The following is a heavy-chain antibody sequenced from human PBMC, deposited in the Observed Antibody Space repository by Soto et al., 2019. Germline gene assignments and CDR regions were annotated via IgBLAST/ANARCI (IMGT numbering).Heavy chain of an antibody. CDR2: IYYSGST. Sequence: SETLSLTCTVSGGSIRSSTYSWGWIRQPPGKGLEWIGTIYYSGSTYYNPSLKSRVTISVDTSENQFSLKLSSVTAADTAIYYCARHYNWKLDNWGQGALVTVSS. CDR1: GGSIRSSTYS. J-gene: IGHJ4*02. V-gene: IGHV4-39*01. CDR3: ARHYNWKLDN. D-gene: IGHD1-20*01.